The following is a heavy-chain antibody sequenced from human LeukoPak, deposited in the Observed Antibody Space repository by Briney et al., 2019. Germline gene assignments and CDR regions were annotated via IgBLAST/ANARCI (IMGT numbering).Heavy chain of an antibody. CDR2: ISKSSGTM. V-gene: IGHV3-48*02. Sequence: GGSLRLSCAASGFTFSSYTMNWVRQAPGKGLEWVSYISKSSGTMSYADSVKGRFTISRDNAKNSLYLRMSSLRDEDTAVYYCAQRGWDYWGQGSLVTVSS. CDR1: GFTFSSYT. J-gene: IGHJ4*02. D-gene: IGHD6-19*01. CDR3: AQRGWDY.